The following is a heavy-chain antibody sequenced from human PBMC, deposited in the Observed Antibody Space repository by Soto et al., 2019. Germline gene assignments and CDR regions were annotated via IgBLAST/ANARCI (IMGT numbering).Heavy chain of an antibody. Sequence: PSETLSLTCAVYGGSFSGYYWSWIRQPPGKGLEWIGEINHSGSTDYNPSLKSRVTISVDTSKNQFSLKLSSVTAADTAVYYCARGYGGNFDYWGQGTLVTVSS. CDR1: GGSFSGYY. D-gene: IGHD4-17*01. CDR2: INHSGST. J-gene: IGHJ4*02. CDR3: ARGYGGNFDY. V-gene: IGHV4-34*01.